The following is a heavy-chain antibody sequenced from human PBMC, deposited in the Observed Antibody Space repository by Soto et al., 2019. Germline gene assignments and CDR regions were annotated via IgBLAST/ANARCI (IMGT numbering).Heavy chain of an antibody. CDR1: GGSISSYY. J-gene: IGHJ6*02. V-gene: IGHV4-59*01. D-gene: IGHD6-13*01. CDR2: ISYSGRT. CDR3: ARGGVYSSYYCYYGMDV. Sequence: QVQLQESGPGLVKPSETLSLTCTVSGGSISSYYWSWIRQPPRKGLEWFGYISYSGRTNYKSSLRSRVNISVDTSKNRYSLKLSSVTAADTAVYCCARGGVYSSYYCYYGMDVWGQGPTVTVPS.